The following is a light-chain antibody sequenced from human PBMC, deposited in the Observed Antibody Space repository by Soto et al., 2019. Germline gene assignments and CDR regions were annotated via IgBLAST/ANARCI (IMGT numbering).Light chain of an antibody. CDR2: AAS. CDR1: QDINNY. Sequence: DIQMTQSPSSLSASVGDRVTITCRASQDINNYLAWYQQKPGQVPQIIIYAASTLQSTVQFITPSRFLASGFATDFTLTITTLPTEDLATYYCPNYHSAPFTFGPGATVY. CDR3: PNYHSAPFT. V-gene: IGKV1-27*01. J-gene: IGKJ3*01.